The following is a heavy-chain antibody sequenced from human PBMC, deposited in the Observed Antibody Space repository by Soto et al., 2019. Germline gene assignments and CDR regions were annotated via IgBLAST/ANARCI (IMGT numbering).Heavy chain of an antibody. CDR2: IWYDGGNK. CDR1: GFTFSSYG. J-gene: IGHJ4*02. D-gene: IGHD4-17*01. V-gene: IGHV3-33*01. CDR3: ARVPTVTPVFFDY. Sequence: QVQLVESGGGVVQPGRSLRLSCAASGFTFSSYGMHWVRQAPGKGLEWVAVIWYDGGNKYYADSVKGRFTISRDNSKNTLYLQMNSLRAEDTAVYYCARVPTVTPVFFDYWGQGTLVTVSS.